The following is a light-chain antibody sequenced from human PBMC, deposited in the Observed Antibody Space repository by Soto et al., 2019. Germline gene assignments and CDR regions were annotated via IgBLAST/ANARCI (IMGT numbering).Light chain of an antibody. CDR3: GTWDSSLSSWV. CDR2: KNH. CDR1: SSNIGNNY. J-gene: IGLJ3*02. V-gene: IGLV1-51*02. Sequence: QSVLAQPPSVSAAPGQKVTISCSGSSSNIGNNYVSWYQQLPGTAPKLLIYKNHKRPSGIPDRFSGSKSGTSATLGITGLQTGDEADYYCGTWDSSLSSWVFGGGTKVTVL.